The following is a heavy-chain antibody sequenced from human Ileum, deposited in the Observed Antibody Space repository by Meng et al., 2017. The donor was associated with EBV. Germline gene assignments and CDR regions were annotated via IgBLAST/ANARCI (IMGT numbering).Heavy chain of an antibody. D-gene: IGHD1-26*01. CDR1: GFTLSGYS. V-gene: IGHV3-21*01. J-gene: IGHJ4*02. CDR3: ARGLSSRGSYDVYYFDY. CDR2: ISGSSNYI. Sequence: EVELVESGGGLVKPGGSLRLSLAASGFTLSGYSMNWVRQAPGKGLEWVSSISGSSNYIYYADSVRGRFTISRDNAKNSLYLQMDSLRAEDTAVYYCARGLSSRGSYDVYYFDYWGQGTLVTVSS.